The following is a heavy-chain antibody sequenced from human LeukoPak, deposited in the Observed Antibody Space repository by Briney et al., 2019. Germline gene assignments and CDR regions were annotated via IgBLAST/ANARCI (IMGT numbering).Heavy chain of an antibody. Sequence: SETLSLTCAVYGGSLSNYYWSWIRQPPGKGLEWIGEINHSGSTNYNPSLKSRVTISVDMSKNQFSLELSFVTAADTAVYSCARGPASGSNFAWFDPWGQGTLVTVSS. CDR3: ARGPASGSNFAWFDP. CDR1: GGSLSNYY. J-gene: IGHJ5*02. D-gene: IGHD3-10*01. CDR2: INHSGST. V-gene: IGHV4-34*01.